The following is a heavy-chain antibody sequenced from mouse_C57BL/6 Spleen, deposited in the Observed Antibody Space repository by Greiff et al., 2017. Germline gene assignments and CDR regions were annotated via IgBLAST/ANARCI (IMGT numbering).Heavy chain of an antibody. CDR2: INPYNGGT. Sequence: VQLQQSGPVLVKPGASVKMSCKASGYTFTDYYMNWVKQSHGKSLEWIGVINPYNGGTSYNQKFKGKATLTVDKSSSTAYMELNSLTSADSAFYYSAREDGYYLYAMDYWGQGTSVTVSS. J-gene: IGHJ4*01. D-gene: IGHD2-3*01. CDR1: GYTFTDYY. CDR3: AREDGYYLYAMDY. V-gene: IGHV1-19*01.